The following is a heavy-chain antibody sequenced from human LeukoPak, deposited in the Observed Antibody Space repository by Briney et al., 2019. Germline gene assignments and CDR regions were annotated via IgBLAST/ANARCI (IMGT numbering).Heavy chain of an antibody. V-gene: IGHV3-30*04. J-gene: IGHJ3*02. Sequence: PGGSLRLSCAASGFTFRTYAMHWVRQAPGKGLEWGAVISYDGGSKYYAHSEKGRVTISRDNSKNTLYLQMNSLRAEDTGVYYCARARSSYGYGDAFDIWGQGTMVTVSS. CDR1: GFTFRTYA. CDR2: ISYDGGSK. D-gene: IGHD5-18*01. CDR3: ARARSSYGYGDAFDI.